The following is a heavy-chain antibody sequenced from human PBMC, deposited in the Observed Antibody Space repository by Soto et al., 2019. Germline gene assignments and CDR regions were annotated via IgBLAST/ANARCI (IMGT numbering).Heavy chain of an antibody. Sequence: QVQLVESGGGVVQPGRSLRLSCAASGFTFSNFGMHWVRQAPGKGLEWVAVISYAGNYKYDIDSVKGRFTISRDNSKNTLYLQMNSLRVEDTAVYYCAKDRLTSDLGDGMDVWGQGTTVIVSS. D-gene: IGHD6-19*01. J-gene: IGHJ6*02. CDR2: ISYAGNYK. CDR1: GFTFSNFG. V-gene: IGHV3-30*18. CDR3: AKDRLTSDLGDGMDV.